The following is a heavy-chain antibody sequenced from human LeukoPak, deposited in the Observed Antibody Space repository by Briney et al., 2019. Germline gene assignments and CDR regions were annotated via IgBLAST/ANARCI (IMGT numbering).Heavy chain of an antibody. CDR3: ARDLFSVAERTSRFDP. D-gene: IGHD6-19*01. J-gene: IGHJ5*02. CDR2: IKQDGSEK. Sequence: PGGSLRLSCAASGFTFSTYWMSWVRQAPGKGLEWVANIKQDGSEKYYVDSGKGRFTISRDNAKNSLYLQLNSLRAEDTAVYYCARDLFSVAERTSRFDPWGQGTLVTVSS. V-gene: IGHV3-7*01. CDR1: GFTFSTYW.